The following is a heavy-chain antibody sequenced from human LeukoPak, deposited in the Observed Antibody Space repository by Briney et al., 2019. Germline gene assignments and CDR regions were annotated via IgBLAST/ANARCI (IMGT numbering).Heavy chain of an antibody. CDR2: IYYSGST. J-gene: IGHJ4*02. V-gene: IGHV4-39*01. CDR1: GGSISSSSYY. Sequence: SETLSLTCTVSGGSISSSSYYWGWIRQSPGKGLEWIGSIYYSGSTYYNPSLKSRVTISVDTSKNQFSLKLSSVTAADTAVYYCARPKGIVATIIDYWGQGTLVTVS. CDR3: ARPKGIVATIIDY. D-gene: IGHD5-12*01.